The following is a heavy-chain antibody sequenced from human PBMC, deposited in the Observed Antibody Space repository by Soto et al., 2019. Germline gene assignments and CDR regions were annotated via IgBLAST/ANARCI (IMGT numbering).Heavy chain of an antibody. CDR3: ARDHKGGRVRGNWYFDL. CDR2: INPSGGST. CDR1: GYTFTSYY. J-gene: IGHJ2*01. V-gene: IGHV1-46*01. Sequence: QVQLVQSGAEVKKPGASVKVSCKASGYTFTSYYMRWVRQAPGQGLEWMGIINPSGGSTSYAQKFQGRVTMTRDTSTSTVYMELSSLRSEDTAVYYCARDHKGGRVRGNWYFDLWGRGTLVTVSS. D-gene: IGHD3-10*01.